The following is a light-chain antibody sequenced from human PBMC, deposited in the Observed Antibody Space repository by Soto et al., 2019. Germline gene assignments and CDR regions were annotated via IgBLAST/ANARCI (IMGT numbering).Light chain of an antibody. CDR3: QQFNSYSWT. Sequence: IQMTQSPSTLSASVGDRVTITCRSRQSISSWLAWYQRKPCKAPKLLIYKASNLESGVPSMFSGSGSGTEFTLTISSLQADDFATYYCQQFNSYSWTFGQGTKVVIK. CDR1: QSISSW. V-gene: IGKV1-5*03. J-gene: IGKJ1*01. CDR2: KAS.